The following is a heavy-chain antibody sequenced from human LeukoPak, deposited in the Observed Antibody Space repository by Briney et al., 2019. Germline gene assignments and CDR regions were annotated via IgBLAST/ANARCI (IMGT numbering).Heavy chain of an antibody. CDR3: ARLGDYDILTGYYTGFDY. V-gene: IGHV5-51*01. Sequence: GESLKISCKGSGYSFTSYWIGWVRQMPGKGLEWMGIIYPGDSDTRYSPSFQGQVTISADKSISIAYLQWSSLKASDTAMYYCARLGDYDILTGYYTGFDYWGQGTLVTVSS. CDR1: GYSFTSYW. D-gene: IGHD3-9*01. J-gene: IGHJ4*02. CDR2: IYPGDSDT.